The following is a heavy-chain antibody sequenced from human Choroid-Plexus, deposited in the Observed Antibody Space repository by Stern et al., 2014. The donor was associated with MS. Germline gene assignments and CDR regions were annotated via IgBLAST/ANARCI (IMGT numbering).Heavy chain of an antibody. D-gene: IGHD2/OR15-2a*01. CDR1: GFTFGSRA. J-gene: IGHJ5*02. V-gene: IGHV3-30*18. CDR2: VSYDGSNK. Sequence: VQLVESGGGVVQPGRPLRLSCVASGFTFGSRAMHWVHQAPGKGLEWVAGVSYDGSNKYYADSVKGRFTISRDNSQNTLYMQMSSLRPEDTAVYYCAKDRQYLTYFFDHWGQGSLVTVSS. CDR3: AKDRQYLTYFFDH.